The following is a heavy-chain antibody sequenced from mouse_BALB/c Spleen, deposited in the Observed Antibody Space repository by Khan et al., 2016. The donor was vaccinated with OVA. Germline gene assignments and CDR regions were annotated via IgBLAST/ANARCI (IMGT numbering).Heavy chain of an antibody. Sequence: EVELVESGGDSVKPGGSLKLSCAVSGFTFSTYAMSWVRQTPEKRLEWVASISSGGSTYYPDSVKGRFTISRDNARNIVYLQLTNLRSEDMAMYYCAREAYRYDEYYFDYWGQGTTLTVSS. CDR1: GFTFSTYA. CDR2: ISSGGST. CDR3: AREAYRYDEYYFDY. V-gene: IGHV5-6-5*01. D-gene: IGHD2-14*01. J-gene: IGHJ2*01.